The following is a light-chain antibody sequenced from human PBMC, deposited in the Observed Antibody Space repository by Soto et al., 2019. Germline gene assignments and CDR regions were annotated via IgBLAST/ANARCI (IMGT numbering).Light chain of an antibody. J-gene: IGKJ3*01. CDR2: GAF. CDR1: QSVSST. V-gene: IGKV3-15*01. Sequence: EIVMTQSPATLSVSPGERTTLSCRATQSVSSTLAWYQQKPGQAPRLLIYGAFTRATGIPARFSGSGSGTEFTLTISSLQSEDFAVYYCQQYNNWRPFTFGPGTKVDIK. CDR3: QQYNNWRPFT.